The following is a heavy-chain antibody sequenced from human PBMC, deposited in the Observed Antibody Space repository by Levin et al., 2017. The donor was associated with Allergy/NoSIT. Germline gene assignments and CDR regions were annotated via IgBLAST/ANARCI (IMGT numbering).Heavy chain of an antibody. CDR2: IYYSGST. V-gene: IGHV4-59*08. D-gene: IGHD5-18*01. Sequence: SETLSLTCTVSGGSISSYYWSWIRQPPGKGLEWIGYIYYSGSTNYNPSLKSRVTISVDTSKNQFSLKLSSVTAADTAVYYCATGPYSTPVDTAMDTGWFDPWGQGTLVTVSS. J-gene: IGHJ5*02. CDR3: ATGPYSTPVDTAMDTGWFDP. CDR1: GGSISSYY.